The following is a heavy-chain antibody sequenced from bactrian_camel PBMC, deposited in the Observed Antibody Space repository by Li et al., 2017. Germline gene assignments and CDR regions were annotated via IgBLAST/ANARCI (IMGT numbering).Heavy chain of an antibody. V-gene: IGHV3S53*01. D-gene: IGHD1*01. CDR3: AATWDSLRCLEFTAEY. CDR2: IGDDGRT. Sequence: HVQLVESGGGSVQPGGSLRLSCAASGSGFTGGFCMAWFRQTTGKESEGVAAIGDDGRTNYVDSVKGRFSISKANGGKTLYLQMNNLKPEDTAMYYCAATWDSLRCLEFTAEYWGQGTQVTVS. J-gene: IGHJ4*01. CDR1: GSGFTGGFC.